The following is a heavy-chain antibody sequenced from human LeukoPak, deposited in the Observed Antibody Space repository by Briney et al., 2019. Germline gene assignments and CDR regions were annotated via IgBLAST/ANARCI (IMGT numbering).Heavy chain of an antibody. Sequence: GGSLRLSCAASRFTFSNYAMSWVRQAPVKGLEWVSVIGGSGTNTYYADSVKGRFTISRDSSKNTLYLQMYSLRAEDTAVYYCAKGRGVVTTPFDYWGQGTLVTVSS. J-gene: IGHJ4*02. CDR2: IGGSGTNT. CDR3: AKGRGVVTTPFDY. V-gene: IGHV3-23*01. CDR1: RFTFSNYA. D-gene: IGHD3-16*01.